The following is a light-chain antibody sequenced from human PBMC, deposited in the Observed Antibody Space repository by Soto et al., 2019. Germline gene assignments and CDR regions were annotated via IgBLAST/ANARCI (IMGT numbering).Light chain of an antibody. J-gene: IGKJ5*01. CDR2: GAS. V-gene: IGKV3-15*01. Sequence: EVVMTQSPATLSVSPGERATLSSSASESVSSNLAWYQQRPGQAPRLVIYGASTRATGIPARFSGGGSGTEFTLTISSLQSEDFAVYYCQQYNSWPPITFGQGTRLEIK. CDR1: ESVSSN. CDR3: QQYNSWPPIT.